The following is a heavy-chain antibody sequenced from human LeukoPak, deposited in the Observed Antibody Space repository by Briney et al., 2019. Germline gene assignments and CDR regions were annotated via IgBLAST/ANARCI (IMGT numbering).Heavy chain of an antibody. CDR2: ISGSGGST. Sequence: GGSLRLSCAASGFTFSSYAMNWVRQAPGKGLEWVSAISGSGGSTYYADSVKGRFTISRDNSKNTLYLQMNSLRAGDTAVYYCAKGMLAGGWRRGNAFDIWGQGTMVTVSS. V-gene: IGHV3-23*01. CDR1: GFTFSSYA. D-gene: IGHD6-19*01. CDR3: AKGMLAGGWRRGNAFDI. J-gene: IGHJ3*02.